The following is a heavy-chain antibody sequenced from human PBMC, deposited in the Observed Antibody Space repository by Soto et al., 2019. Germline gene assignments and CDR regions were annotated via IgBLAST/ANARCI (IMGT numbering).Heavy chain of an antibody. Sequence: QVQLQESGPGLVKPSETLSLLCFVSGEAVGSGQSYWSWVRQAPGKGLEWIGHTAVTGAMKNSVSLKSRVTMSVNPSKSQIPLTLTSVTAANSATYFCARGRADSAGSSFGRRMDVWGQGTTVTVAS. J-gene: IGHJ6*02. V-gene: IGHV4-61*01. CDR2: TAVTGAM. D-gene: IGHD3-10*01. CDR1: GEAVGSGQSY. CDR3: ARGRADSAGSSFGRRMDV.